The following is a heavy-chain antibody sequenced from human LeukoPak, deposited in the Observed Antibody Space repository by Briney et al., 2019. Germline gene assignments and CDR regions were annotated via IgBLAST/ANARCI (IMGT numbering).Heavy chain of an antibody. CDR1: GFNFNTYT. CDR2: ISSDSSYI. V-gene: IGHV3-21*01. D-gene: IGHD4-17*01. J-gene: IGHJ4*02. CDR3: VRGTYGAYDY. Sequence: GGSLRLSCAASGFNFNTYTMNWVRQAPGKGLEWVSSISSDSSYIYYADAVHGRFTVSRDNAKYSLYLQMNSLRAEDTAVYYCVRGTYGAYDYWGQGSLVTVSS.